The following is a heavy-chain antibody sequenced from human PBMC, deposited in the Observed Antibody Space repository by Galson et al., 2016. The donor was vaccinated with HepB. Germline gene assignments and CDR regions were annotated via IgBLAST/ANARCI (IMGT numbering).Heavy chain of an antibody. V-gene: IGHV1-69*01. CDR1: GLTFSNYA. CDR3: VYGSGERRYDYGMDV. J-gene: IGHJ6*02. Sequence: SCAASGLTFSNYAISWVRQAPGQGLEWMGGVIPIFGTANYAQRFQGRVTITADESTSTAYLELSSLRTEDTAVYSCVYGSGERRYDYGMDVWGQGTTVTVSS. D-gene: IGHD3-10*01. CDR2: VIPIFGTA.